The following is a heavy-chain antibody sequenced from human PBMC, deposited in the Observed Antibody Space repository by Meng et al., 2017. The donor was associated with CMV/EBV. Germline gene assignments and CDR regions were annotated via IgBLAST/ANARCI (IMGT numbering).Heavy chain of an antibody. D-gene: IGHD1-20*01. CDR3: ARESRGPRITGTDY. CDR1: GFTFSSYA. V-gene: IGHV3-21*01. CDR2: ISSSSSYI. J-gene: IGHJ4*02. Sequence: GGSLRLSCAASGFTFSSYAMSWVRQAPGKGLEWVSSISSSSSYIYYADSVKGRFTISRDNAKNSLYLQMNSLRAEDTAVYYCARESRGPRITGTDYWGQGTLVTVSS.